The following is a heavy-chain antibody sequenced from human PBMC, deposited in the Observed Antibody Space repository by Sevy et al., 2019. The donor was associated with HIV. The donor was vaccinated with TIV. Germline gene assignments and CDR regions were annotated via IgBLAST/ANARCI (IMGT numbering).Heavy chain of an antibody. J-gene: IGHJ4*02. Sequence: GGSLRLSCAASGFTFSSYRMTWVRQAPGKGLEWVSCISSNSAYINYADSVKGRFTISRDNAKNLLYLQMDSLGAEDRAVYYWARAVAEISTWRSDYWGQGTLVTVSS. CDR1: GFTFSSYR. CDR2: ISSNSAYI. V-gene: IGHV3-21*01. CDR3: ARAVAEISTWRSDY. D-gene: IGHD3-16*02.